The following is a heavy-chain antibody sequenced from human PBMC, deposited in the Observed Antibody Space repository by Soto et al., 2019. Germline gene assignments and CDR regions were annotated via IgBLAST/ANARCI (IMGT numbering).Heavy chain of an antibody. Sequence: GESLKISCKGSGYSFTSYWISWVRQMPGKGLEWMGRIDPSDSYTNYSPSFQGHVTISADKSISTAYLQWSSLKASDTAMYYCASKKYSSGWYNDYWGQGTLVTVSS. CDR2: IDPSDSYT. CDR3: ASKKYSSGWYNDY. V-gene: IGHV5-10-1*01. D-gene: IGHD6-19*01. CDR1: GYSFTSYW. J-gene: IGHJ4*02.